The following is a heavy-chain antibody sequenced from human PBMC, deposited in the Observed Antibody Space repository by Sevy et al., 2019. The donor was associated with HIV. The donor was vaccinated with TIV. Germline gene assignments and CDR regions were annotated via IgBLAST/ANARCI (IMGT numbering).Heavy chain of an antibody. CDR3: ARVRYNYGSYYFDY. V-gene: IGHV3-11*01. CDR2: ISSGGTTM. CDR1: RFTFSDYY. Sequence: LSLTCAASRFTFSDYYMSWIRQAPGKGLEWVSYISSGGTTMYYADFLKGRFTISRENAKNSLYLQMNSLGAEDTAVYYWARVRYNYGSYYFDYWGQGTLVTVSS. D-gene: IGHD1-1*01. J-gene: IGHJ4*02.